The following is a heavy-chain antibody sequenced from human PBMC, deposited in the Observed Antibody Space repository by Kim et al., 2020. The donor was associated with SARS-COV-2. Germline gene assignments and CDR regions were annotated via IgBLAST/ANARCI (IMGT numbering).Heavy chain of an antibody. Sequence: LKSRVTISVDTSKNQFSLKLSSVTAADTAVYYCARADPHYDFWSGYRMDYWGQGTLVTVSS. CDR3: ARADPHYDFWSGYRMDY. V-gene: IGHV4-34*01. D-gene: IGHD3-3*01. J-gene: IGHJ4*02.